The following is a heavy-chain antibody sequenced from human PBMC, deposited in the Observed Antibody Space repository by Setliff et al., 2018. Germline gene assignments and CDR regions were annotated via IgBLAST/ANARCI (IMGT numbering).Heavy chain of an antibody. CDR2: INPNSGGT. Sequence: GASVKVSCKASGYTFTGYYMHWVRQAPGQGLEWMGWINPNSGGTNYAQKFQGWVTMTRDTSISTAYMELSRLRSDDTAVYYCARDKLWLMGYYYYYYVDVWGKGTTVTV. V-gene: IGHV1-2*04. CDR1: GYTFTGYY. CDR3: ARDKLWLMGYYYYYYVDV. J-gene: IGHJ6*03. D-gene: IGHD5-18*01.